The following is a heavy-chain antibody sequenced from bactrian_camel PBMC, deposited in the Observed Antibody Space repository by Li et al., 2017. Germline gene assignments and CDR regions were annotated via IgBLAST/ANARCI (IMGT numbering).Heavy chain of an antibody. CDR3: ATGRAGGYCPTVGFGY. D-gene: IGHD2*01. J-gene: IGHJ6*01. V-gene: IGHV3S55*01. Sequence: HVQLVESGGGSVQAGGSLKPSCSISGTGGGTYCMGWFRQAIGKKQEGVAIIEPDGSTRYDESMKGRVVISKDSAKNTLHLQMNSLQPEDTGTYYCATGRAGGYCPTVGFGYWGQGTQVTVS. CDR1: GTGGGTYC. CDR2: IEPDGST.